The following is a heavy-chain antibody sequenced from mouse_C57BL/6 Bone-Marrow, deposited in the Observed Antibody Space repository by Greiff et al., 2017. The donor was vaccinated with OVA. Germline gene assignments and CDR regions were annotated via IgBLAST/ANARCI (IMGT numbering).Heavy chain of an antibody. J-gene: IGHJ1*03. CDR2: IYPGDGDT. V-gene: IGHV1-80*01. D-gene: IGHD1-1*01. Sequence: QVQLKESGAELVKPGASVKISCKASGYAFSSYWMNWVKQRPGKGLEWIGQIYPGDGDTNYNGKFKGKATLTADKSSSTAYMQLSSLTSEDSAVYFCARTYYYGSSYVPHWYFDVWGTGTTVTVSS. CDR3: ARTYYYGSSYVPHWYFDV. CDR1: GYAFSSYW.